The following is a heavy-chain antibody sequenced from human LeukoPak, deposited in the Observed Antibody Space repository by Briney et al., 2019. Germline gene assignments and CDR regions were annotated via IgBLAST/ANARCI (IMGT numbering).Heavy chain of an antibody. CDR3: ARETLPGDAFDI. CDR2: IFGGGGT. J-gene: IGHJ3*02. CDR1: GFSVSRNF. Sequence: GGSLRLSCAASGFSVSRNFMTWVRRSPGKGLEWVSLIFGGGGTFYPDSVKGRFTISRDNAKNSLYLQMNSLRAEDTAVYYCARETLPGDAFDIWDQGTMVTVSS. V-gene: IGHV3-66*01.